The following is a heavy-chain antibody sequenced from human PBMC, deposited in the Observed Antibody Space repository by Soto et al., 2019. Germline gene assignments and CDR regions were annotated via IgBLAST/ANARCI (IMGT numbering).Heavy chain of an antibody. V-gene: IGHV4-59*11. CDR2: IYYSGST. CDR1: GGSISSHY. D-gene: IGHD4-17*01. Sequence: SETLSLTCTVSGGSISSHYWSWIRQPPGKGLEWIGYIYYSGSTNYNPSLKSRVTISVDTSKNQFSLKLSSVTAADTAVYYCASLNGDYFDYWGQGTLVTVSS. J-gene: IGHJ4*02. CDR3: ASLNGDYFDY.